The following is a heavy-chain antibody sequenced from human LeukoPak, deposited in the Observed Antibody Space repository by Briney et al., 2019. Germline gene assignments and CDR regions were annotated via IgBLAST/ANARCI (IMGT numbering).Heavy chain of an antibody. CDR1: GFTFSRYW. V-gene: IGHV3-74*01. CDR3: ATGNYYNGRGYYTFRH. Sequence: GGSLRLSCAASGFTFSRYWMHWVRQAPGKGLVWVSRINGDGSTTSYADSVKGGFTISRDNAKNTLYLQMNSLRAEDTAVYYCATGNYYNGRGYYTFRHWGQGTLVSVSS. D-gene: IGHD3-22*01. CDR2: INGDGSTT. J-gene: IGHJ1*01.